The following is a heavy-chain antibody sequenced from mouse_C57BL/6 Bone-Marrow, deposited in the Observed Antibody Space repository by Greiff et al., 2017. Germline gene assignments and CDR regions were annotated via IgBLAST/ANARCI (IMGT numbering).Heavy chain of an antibody. J-gene: IGHJ4*01. D-gene: IGHD1-1*02. V-gene: IGHV2-2*01. CDR3: ARDYGYYAMDY. CDR1: GFSLTSYG. Sequence: VQLVESGPGLVQPSQSLSITCTVSGFSLTSYGVHWVRQSPGKGLEWLGVIWSGGSTDYNAAFISRLSISKDNSKSQVFFKMNILQADDTAIYYCARDYGYYAMDYWGQGTSVTVSS. CDR2: IWSGGST.